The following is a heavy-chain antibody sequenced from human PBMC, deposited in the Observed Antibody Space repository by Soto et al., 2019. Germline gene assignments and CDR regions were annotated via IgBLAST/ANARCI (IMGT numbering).Heavy chain of an antibody. D-gene: IGHD2-2*01. V-gene: IGHV3-15*01. CDR1: GFTFSNAW. CDR2: IKSKTEGGTT. Sequence: PGGSLRLSCAASGFTFSNAWMSWVRQAPGKGLEWLGRIKSKTEGGTTDYAAPVKGRFTISRDDSKNTLYLQMSSLKAEDTAVYYCTSHGVVVPAEDSFDIWGQGTMVTVSS. J-gene: IGHJ3*02. CDR3: TSHGVVVPAEDSFDI.